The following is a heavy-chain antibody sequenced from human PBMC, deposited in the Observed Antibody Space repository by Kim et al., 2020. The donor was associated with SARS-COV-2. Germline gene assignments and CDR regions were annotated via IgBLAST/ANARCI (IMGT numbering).Heavy chain of an antibody. V-gene: IGHV3-11*05. Sequence: YAGSVKGRFTISRDNAKNSLYLQMNSLRAEDTAVYYCARVGPAPPDAFDIWGQGTMVTVSS. J-gene: IGHJ3*02. CDR3: ARVGPAPPDAFDI.